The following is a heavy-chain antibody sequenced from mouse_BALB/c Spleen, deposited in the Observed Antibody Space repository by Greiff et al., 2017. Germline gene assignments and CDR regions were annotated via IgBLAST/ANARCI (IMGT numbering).Heavy chain of an antibody. CDR1: GYSFTSYW. Sequence: EVQLQQSGTVLARPGASVKMSCKASGYSFTSYWMHWVKQRPGQGLEWIGAIYPGNSDTSYNQKFKGKAKLTAVTSASTAYMELSSLTNEDSAVYYCTRSYRYDAGFDYWGQGTTLTVSS. V-gene: IGHV1-5*01. J-gene: IGHJ2*01. D-gene: IGHD2-14*01. CDR3: TRSYRYDAGFDY. CDR2: IYPGNSDT.